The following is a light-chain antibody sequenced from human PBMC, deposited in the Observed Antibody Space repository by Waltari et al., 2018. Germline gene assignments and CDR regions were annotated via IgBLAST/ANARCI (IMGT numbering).Light chain of an antibody. CDR2: DDS. Sequence: SYVLTQPPSVSVAPGQTARFTCGGDNIGDESVHWYQQRPGQAPVLVVDDDSDRPSGIPERFAGANSGNTATLSISSVEAGDEADYYCQVWHSSTVIFGGGTKLTVL. V-gene: IGLV3-21*02. CDR3: QVWHSSTVI. J-gene: IGLJ2*01. CDR1: NIGDES.